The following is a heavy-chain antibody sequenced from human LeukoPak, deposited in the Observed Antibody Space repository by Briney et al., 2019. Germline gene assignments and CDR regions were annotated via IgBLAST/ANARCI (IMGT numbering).Heavy chain of an antibody. CDR1: GGSISPYY. CDR3: ARHGGGGESYPRVFDY. V-gene: IGHV4-59*08. CDR2: IYHSGST. Sequence: SETLSLTCTVSGGSISPYYWSWIRQPPGKGLEWIGYIYHSGSTNYNPSLNSRVTISVDTSKNQFSLKLSSVTAADTAVYYCARHGGGGESYPRVFDYWGRGNLVTVSS. J-gene: IGHJ4*02. D-gene: IGHD1-26*01.